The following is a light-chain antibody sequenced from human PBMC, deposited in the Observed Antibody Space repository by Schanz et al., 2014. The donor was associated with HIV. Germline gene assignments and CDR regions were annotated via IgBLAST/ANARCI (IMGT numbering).Light chain of an antibody. CDR1: RRDIGAYNY. CDR2: GVS. CDR3: TSYTTTNTWL. V-gene: IGLV2-14*03. Sequence: QSALTQPASVSGSPGQSITISCTGTRRDIGAYNYVSWYQQYPGKAPQLIIFGVSNRPSGVSTRFSGSKSGNTASLSISGLQAEDEADYYCTSYTTTNTWLFGGGTKLTV. J-gene: IGLJ3*02.